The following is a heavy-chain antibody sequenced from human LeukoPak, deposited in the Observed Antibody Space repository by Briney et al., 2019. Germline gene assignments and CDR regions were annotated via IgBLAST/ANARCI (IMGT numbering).Heavy chain of an antibody. V-gene: IGHV3-23*01. Sequence: GGSLRLSCAASGFTFSSYAMSWVRQAPGKGLEWVSAISGSGGSTYYADSVKGRFTISRDNSKNTLYLQMNSLRAEDTAVYYCARFRYGDVDYFDYWGQGTLVTVSS. CDR2: ISGSGGST. CDR1: GFTFSSYA. J-gene: IGHJ4*02. D-gene: IGHD4-17*01. CDR3: ARFRYGDVDYFDY.